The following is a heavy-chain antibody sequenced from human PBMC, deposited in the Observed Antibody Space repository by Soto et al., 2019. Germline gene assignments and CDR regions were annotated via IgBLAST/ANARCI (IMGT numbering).Heavy chain of an antibody. CDR1: GFTFSNAW. CDR3: TTGGYL. D-gene: IGHD2-15*01. V-gene: IGHV3-15*01. CDR2: IXXXXDXXTT. Sequence: GGSLRLSCAASGFTFSNAWMSWVRQAPGKGXXWXXRIXXXXDXXTTDYAAPVKGRFTISRDDSKNTLYLQMNSLKTEDTAVYYCTTGGYLWGQGTTVTVSS. J-gene: IGHJ6*02.